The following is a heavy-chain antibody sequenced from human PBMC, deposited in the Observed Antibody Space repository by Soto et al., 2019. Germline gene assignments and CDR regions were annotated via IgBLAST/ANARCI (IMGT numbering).Heavy chain of an antibody. CDR1: GYSFTSYW. D-gene: IGHD2-15*01. Sequence: GESLKISCKGSGYSFTSYWISWVRQMPGKGLEWMGRIDPSDSYTNYSPSFQGHVTISADKSISTAYLQWSSLKASDTAMYYCARHLGPVVVAATNYGMDVSGQGTTVTVSS. J-gene: IGHJ6*02. CDR2: IDPSDSYT. V-gene: IGHV5-10-1*01. CDR3: ARHLGPVVVAATNYGMDV.